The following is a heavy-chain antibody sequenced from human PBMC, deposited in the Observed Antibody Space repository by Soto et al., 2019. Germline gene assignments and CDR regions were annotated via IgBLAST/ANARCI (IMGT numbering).Heavy chain of an antibody. D-gene: IGHD6-19*01. CDR1: GFTFSSYW. V-gene: IGHV3-7*01. J-gene: IGHJ6*02. CDR2: IKQDGSEK. Sequence: PGGSLRLSCAASGFTFSSYWMSWVRQVPGKGLEWVAKIKQDGSEKYYVGSVKGRFTISRDNAKNSLYLQMNSLRAEDTAVYYCARGQWGLDVWGQGTTVTVSS. CDR3: ARGQWGLDV.